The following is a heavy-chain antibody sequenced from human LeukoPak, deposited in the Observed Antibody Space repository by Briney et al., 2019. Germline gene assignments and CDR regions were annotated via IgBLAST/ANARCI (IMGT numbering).Heavy chain of an antibody. J-gene: IGHJ4*02. Sequence: PSETLSLTCTVSGYSISSGYYWGWIRQPPGKGLEWIGSIYHSGSTYYNPSLKSRVTISVDTSKNQFSLKLSSVTAPDTAVYYCARDLDWLNYYFDYWGQGTLVTVSS. V-gene: IGHV4-38-2*02. D-gene: IGHD3-9*01. CDR1: GYSISSGYY. CDR3: ARDLDWLNYYFDY. CDR2: IYHSGST.